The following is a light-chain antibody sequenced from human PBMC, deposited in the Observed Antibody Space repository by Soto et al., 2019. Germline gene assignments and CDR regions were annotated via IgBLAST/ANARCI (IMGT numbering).Light chain of an antibody. CDR1: SSDVGGYTA. V-gene: IGLV2-14*03. CDR2: DVS. J-gene: IGLJ2*01. CDR3: SSYTSRSTVV. Sequence: QSALTQPASVSGSPGQSIAISCTGTSSDVGGYTAVSWYQQHPGKAPKLLICDVSYRPSGVSNRFSGSKSGSTASLTISGLQAEDEADYYCSSYTSRSTVVFGGGTKLTVL.